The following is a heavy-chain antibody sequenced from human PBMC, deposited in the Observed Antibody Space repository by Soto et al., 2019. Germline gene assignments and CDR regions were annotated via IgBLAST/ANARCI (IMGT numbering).Heavy chain of an antibody. V-gene: IGHV4-31*03. Sequence: SETLSLTCIVSGVSISSGDYYWSWIRQHPGKGLEWIGSIYYSGNTFYSPALKSRLTISVDTSKNHLSLNLTSVTAADTAVYFCARQDNRDYSSSYAFDIWGLGTLVTVSS. CDR2: IYYSGNT. D-gene: IGHD3-22*01. J-gene: IGHJ3*02. CDR1: GVSISSGDYY. CDR3: ARQDNRDYSSSYAFDI.